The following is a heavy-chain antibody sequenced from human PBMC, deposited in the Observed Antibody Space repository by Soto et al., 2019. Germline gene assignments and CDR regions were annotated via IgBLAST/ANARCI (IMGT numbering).Heavy chain of an antibody. Sequence: EVQLVESGGGLIQPGGSLRLSCAASGFTVSSNYMSWVRQAPGKGLEWVSVIYSGGSTYYADSVKGRFTISRDNSKNTLYLQMNSLRAADTVAYYCARGWMSTLFDYWGQGPLVTVSS. J-gene: IGHJ4*02. CDR2: IYSGGST. V-gene: IGHV3-53*01. D-gene: IGHD2-2*01. CDR3: ARGWMSTLFDY. CDR1: GFTVSSNY.